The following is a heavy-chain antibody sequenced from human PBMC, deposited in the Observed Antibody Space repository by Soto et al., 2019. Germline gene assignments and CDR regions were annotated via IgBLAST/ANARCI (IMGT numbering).Heavy chain of an antibody. J-gene: IGHJ4*02. CDR1: GGSISSGGYS. CDR2: IYYSGST. Sequence: PSETLSLTCAVSGGSISSGGYSWSWIRQPPGKGLEWIGYIYYSGSTYYNPSLKSRVTISVDRSKNQFSLKLTSVTAADTAVYYCARGAVVNFDSWGQGTLVTVS. V-gene: IGHV4-30-2*01. D-gene: IGHD3-22*01. CDR3: ARGAVVNFDS.